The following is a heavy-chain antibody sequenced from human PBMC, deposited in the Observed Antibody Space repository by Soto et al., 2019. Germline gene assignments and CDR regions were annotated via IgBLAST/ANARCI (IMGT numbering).Heavy chain of an antibody. CDR3: ARPPYPYYYDSSGYYPPDY. D-gene: IGHD3-22*01. J-gene: IGHJ4*02. CDR1: GFTFSSYW. V-gene: IGHV3-74*01. Sequence: GGSLRLSCAASGFTFSSYWMHWVRQAPGKGLVWVSRINSDGSSTSYADSVKGRFTIFRDNAKNTLYLQMNSLRAEDTAVYYCARPPYPYYYDSSGYYPPDYWGQGTLVTVSS. CDR2: INSDGSST.